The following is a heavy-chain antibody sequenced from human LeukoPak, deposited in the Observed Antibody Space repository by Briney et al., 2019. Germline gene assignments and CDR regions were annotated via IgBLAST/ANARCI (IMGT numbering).Heavy chain of an antibody. CDR2: IYYSGST. CDR1: GGFISSSSYY. V-gene: IGHV4-39*01. CDR3: ARHVLTAGTDY. D-gene: IGHD7-27*01. Sequence: PSETLSVTCTVTGGFISSSSYYWGWIRQPPGKGLEWIGSIYYSGSTYYNPSLKSRVTISVDTSKNQFSLKLSSVTAADTAVYYCARHVLTAGTDYWGQGTLVTVSS. J-gene: IGHJ4*01.